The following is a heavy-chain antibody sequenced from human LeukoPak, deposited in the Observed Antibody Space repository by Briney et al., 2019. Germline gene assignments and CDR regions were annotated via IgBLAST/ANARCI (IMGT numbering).Heavy chain of an antibody. V-gene: IGHV5-51*01. CDR1: GYSFTSYW. CDR3: ARAGVGAPEDFDS. J-gene: IGHJ4*02. CDR2: IYPGDSDT. Sequence: GESLKISCKGSGYSFTSYWIGWVRQMPGKGLEWMGFIYPGDSDTTYSPSFQGQVTFSVDKSITTAYLHWSSLKASDTAVYYCARAGVGAPEDFDSWGQGTLVTVSS. D-gene: IGHD1-26*01.